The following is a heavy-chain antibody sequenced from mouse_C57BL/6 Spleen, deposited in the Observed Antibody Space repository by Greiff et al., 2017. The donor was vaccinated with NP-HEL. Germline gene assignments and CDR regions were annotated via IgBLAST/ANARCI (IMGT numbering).Heavy chain of an antibody. J-gene: IGHJ1*03. D-gene: IGHD2-10*01. CDR3: VRPYYGNYGDYDV. CDR2: IRSKSNNYAT. V-gene: IGHV10-1*01. Sequence: EVQGVESGGGLVQPKGSLKLSCAASGFSFNTYAMNWVRQAPGKGLEWVARIRSKSNNYATYSADSVKDRFTISRDDSESMLYLQMNNLKTEDRAMYYGVRPYYGNYGDYDVWGTGTTVTVDS. CDR1: GFSFNTYA.